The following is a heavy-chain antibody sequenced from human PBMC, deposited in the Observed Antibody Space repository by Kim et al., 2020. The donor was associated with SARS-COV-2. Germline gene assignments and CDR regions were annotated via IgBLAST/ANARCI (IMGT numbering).Heavy chain of an antibody. Sequence: SETLSLTCAVYGGSFSGYYWSWIRQPPGKGLEWIGEINHSGSTNYNPSLKSRVTISVDTSKNQFSLKLSSVTAADTAVYYCARGGHYYDSSGYYWISRTGSPSNFQHWGQGTLVTVSS. V-gene: IGHV4-34*01. CDR1: GGSFSGYY. J-gene: IGHJ1*01. CDR2: INHSGST. CDR3: ARGGHYYDSSGYYWISRTGSPSNFQH. D-gene: IGHD3-22*01.